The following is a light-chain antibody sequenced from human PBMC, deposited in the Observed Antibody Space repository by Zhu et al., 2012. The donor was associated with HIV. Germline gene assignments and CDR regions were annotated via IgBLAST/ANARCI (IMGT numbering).Light chain of an antibody. V-gene: IGKV1-9*01. J-gene: IGKJ3*01. CDR1: ESVSRY. CDR3: QQLXTYPLFT. Sequence: DVQLTQSPAFLSASVGDRVTITCRASESVSRYLAWYQQKPGKAPKLLIYDTSILQSGVPSTFSGSGSGTEFTLTISSLQPEDFATYYCQQLXTYPLFTFGPGTKVDIK. CDR2: DTS.